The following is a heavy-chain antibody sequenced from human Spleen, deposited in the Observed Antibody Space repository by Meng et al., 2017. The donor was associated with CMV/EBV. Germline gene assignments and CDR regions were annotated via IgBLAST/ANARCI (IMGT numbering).Heavy chain of an antibody. D-gene: IGHD5-12*01. Sequence: GESLKISCAASGFTFSSYGMHWVRQAPGKGLEWVAFIRYDGSNKYYADSVKGRFTISRDNSKNTLYLQMNSLRAEDTAVYYCARRYSGYDYWGQGTLVTVSS. CDR1: GFTFSSYG. J-gene: IGHJ4*02. CDR2: IRYDGSNK. V-gene: IGHV3-30*02. CDR3: ARRYSGYDY.